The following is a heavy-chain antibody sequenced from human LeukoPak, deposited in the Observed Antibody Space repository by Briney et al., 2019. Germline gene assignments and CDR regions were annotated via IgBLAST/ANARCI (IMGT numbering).Heavy chain of an antibody. CDR2: IRSKAYGGTT. CDR1: GFTFSSYW. J-gene: IGHJ6*03. V-gene: IGHV3-49*04. Sequence: GGSLRLSCTASGFTFSSYWMSWVRQAPGKGLEWVAFIRSKAYGGTTEYAASVKGRFTISREDSKSIAYLQMNSLKTEDTAVYYCTRDGGFFYYMDVWGKGTTVTISS. CDR3: TRDGGFFYYMDV.